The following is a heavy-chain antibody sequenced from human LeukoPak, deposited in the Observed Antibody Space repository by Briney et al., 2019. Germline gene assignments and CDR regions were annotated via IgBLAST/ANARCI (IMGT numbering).Heavy chain of an antibody. CDR3: AREWHSGHEY. Sequence: GALRLSCAVSGTTFSDYYMSWLRQAPGKGLEWVSKISSSGSSTYYAESVKGRFTISRDNAKNSLYLQMNSLRVEDTAVYYCAREWHSGHEYWGQGTLVTVSS. D-gene: IGHD5-12*01. CDR2: ISSSGSST. CDR1: GTTFSDYY. J-gene: IGHJ4*02. V-gene: IGHV3-11*04.